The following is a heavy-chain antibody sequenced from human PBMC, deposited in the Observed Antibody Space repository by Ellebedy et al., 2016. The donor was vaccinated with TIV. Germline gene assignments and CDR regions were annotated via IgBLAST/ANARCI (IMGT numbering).Heavy chain of an antibody. CDR3: VRDLHWAFDI. J-gene: IGHJ3*02. Sequence: PGGSLRLSCSASGFTFSSFSMNWVRQAPGKGLEGVSYIPRDSDAMSYADSVKGRFTISRDNAKNSLYLQMNSLRDADTAVYYCVRDLHWAFDIWGQGTVVTVSS. CDR2: IPRDSDAM. D-gene: IGHD1-1*01. CDR1: GFTFSSFS. V-gene: IGHV3-48*02.